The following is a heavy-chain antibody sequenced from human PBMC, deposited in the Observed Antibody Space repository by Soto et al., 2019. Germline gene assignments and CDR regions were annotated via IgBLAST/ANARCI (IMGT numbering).Heavy chain of an antibody. J-gene: IGHJ3*02. CDR1: GFTFSSYD. CDR3: ARKPGGGYGDAFDI. Sequence: GGSLRLSCAASGFTFSSYDMHWVRQATGKGLEWVSSIGTAGDTYYPGSVKGRFTISRENAKNSLYLQMNSLRAEDTAVYYCARKPGGGYGDAFDIWGQGTMFTVS. V-gene: IGHV3-13*01. D-gene: IGHD6-19*01. CDR2: IGTAGDT.